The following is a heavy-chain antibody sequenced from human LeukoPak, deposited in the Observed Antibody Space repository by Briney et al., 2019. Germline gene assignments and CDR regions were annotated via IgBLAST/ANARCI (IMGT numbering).Heavy chain of an antibody. CDR3: ARAREQQTDDRPDFDY. CDR2: ISAYNGNT. D-gene: IGHD6-13*01. V-gene: IGHV1-18*01. J-gene: IGHJ4*02. CDR1: GYTFTSYG. Sequence: ASVKVSCKASGYTFTSYGISWVRQTPGQGLEWMGWISAYNGNTNYAQKLQGRVTMTTDTSTSTAYMELRSLRSDDTAVYYCARAREQQTDDRPDFDYWGQGTLVTVSS.